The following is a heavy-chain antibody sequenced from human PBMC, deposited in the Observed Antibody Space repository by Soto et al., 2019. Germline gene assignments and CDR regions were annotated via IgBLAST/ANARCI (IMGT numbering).Heavy chain of an antibody. CDR3: ARDAYGVWFGELLAAPHFDY. CDR2: ISAYNGNT. J-gene: IGHJ4*02. CDR1: GYTFTSYG. Sequence: QVQLVQSGAEVKKPGASVKVSCKASGYTFTSYGISWVRQAPGQGRECMGWISAYNGNTNYAQKLQGRVTMTTHTSTSTAYMELRSLRSDDTAVYYCARDAYGVWFGELLAAPHFDYWGQGTLVTVSS. V-gene: IGHV1-18*01. D-gene: IGHD3-10*01.